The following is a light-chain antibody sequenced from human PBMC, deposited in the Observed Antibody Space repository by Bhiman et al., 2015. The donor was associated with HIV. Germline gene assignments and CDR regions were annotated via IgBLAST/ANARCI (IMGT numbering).Light chain of an antibody. CDR1: TSDFGGYNY. J-gene: IGLJ2*01. V-gene: IGLV2-14*03. Sequence: QSALTQPPSASGSPGQSVAISCTGTTSDFGGYNYVSWYQQHPGKAPKLIIYDVINRPSEVSYRFSGSKSGNTASLTISGLQAEDEADYYCSSYTTLNSVIFGGGTKLTVL. CDR3: SSYTTLNSVI. CDR2: DVI.